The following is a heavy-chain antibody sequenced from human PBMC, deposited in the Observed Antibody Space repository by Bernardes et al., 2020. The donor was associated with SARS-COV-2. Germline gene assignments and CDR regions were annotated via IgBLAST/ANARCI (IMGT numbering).Heavy chain of an antibody. CDR2: ISQSGSTI. Sequence: GGSLRLSCAASGFTFSNYYMNWVRRAPGKGLEWVSYISQSGSTIFYVDSVKGRFTISRDNAKNSLFLQMDSLRAGDTAVYYCVGGTSPKPYYYYHGIDIWGQGTTVIVS. CDR3: VGGTSPKPYYYYHGIDI. V-gene: IGHV3-11*01. J-gene: IGHJ6*02. D-gene: IGHD3-16*01. CDR1: GFTFSNYY.